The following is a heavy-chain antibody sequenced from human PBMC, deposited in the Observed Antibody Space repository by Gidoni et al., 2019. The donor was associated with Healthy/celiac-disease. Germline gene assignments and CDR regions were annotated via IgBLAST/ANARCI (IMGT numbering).Heavy chain of an antibody. D-gene: IGHD2-2*01. CDR1: GVSSSGSA. V-gene: IGHV3-73*01. Sequence: VPLVESGGGLVHAGGYLKLFCAASGVSSSGSALTWSRQASGKGPEWVGGMRGKANGYSTACAASVKGRFTISRDDSNDTAYLQMNSLKTEDTAVYYCTRRALNCSSTSCYGYYYYYGMDVWGQGTTVTVSS. CDR3: TRRALNCSSTSCYGYYYYYGMDV. J-gene: IGHJ6*02. CDR2: MRGKANGYST.